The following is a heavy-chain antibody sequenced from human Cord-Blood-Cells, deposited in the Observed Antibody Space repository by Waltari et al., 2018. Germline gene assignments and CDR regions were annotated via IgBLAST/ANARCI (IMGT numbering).Heavy chain of an antibody. J-gene: IGHJ4*02. CDR1: GYTFTGYY. Sequence: QVQLVQSGAEVKKPGASVKVSCKASGYTFTGYYMHWVRQAPGQGLEWMGWINPNSGGTNYAQKFQGWVTMTRDTSISTAYMELSSLRSDDTAVYYCARDRGRDLSPVLIAARPDGFDYWGQGTLVTVSS. CDR3: ARDRGRDLSPVLIAARPDGFDY. D-gene: IGHD6-6*01. V-gene: IGHV1-2*04. CDR2: INPNSGGT.